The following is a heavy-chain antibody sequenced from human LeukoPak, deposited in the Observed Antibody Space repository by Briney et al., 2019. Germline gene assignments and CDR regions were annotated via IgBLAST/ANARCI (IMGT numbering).Heavy chain of an antibody. Sequence: ASVKVSCKASGFTFTTYDITWVRQATGQGLEWVGWMNPKSGNTGSGQRFQGRVTMTRNTSISTVYMELHNLRSEDTAVYYCASGDYSGTKPDPLDMWGQGTLVTVSS. V-gene: IGHV1-8*01. CDR2: MNPKSGNT. J-gene: IGHJ3*02. D-gene: IGHD1-26*01. CDR3: ASGDYSGTKPDPLDM. CDR1: GFTFTTYD.